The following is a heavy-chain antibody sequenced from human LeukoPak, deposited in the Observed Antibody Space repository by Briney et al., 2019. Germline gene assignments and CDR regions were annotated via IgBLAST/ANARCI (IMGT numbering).Heavy chain of an antibody. CDR2: IKTNADGGTT. Sequence: GGSLRLSCAASGFPFSQVRMTWVRQAPGKGLEWVGHIKTNADGGTTEYAAFVKDRFTISRDDSKNTVYLQMNSLKIEDTAVYYCSTDLSFWGQGTLVTVSS. V-gene: IGHV3-15*05. J-gene: IGHJ4*02. CDR3: STDLSF. CDR1: GFPFSQVR.